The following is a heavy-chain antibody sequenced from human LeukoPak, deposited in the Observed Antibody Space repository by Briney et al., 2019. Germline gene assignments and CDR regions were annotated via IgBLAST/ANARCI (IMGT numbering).Heavy chain of an antibody. CDR1: GFTFSSYS. CDR3: ARAKKRGASQLLHAFDI. J-gene: IGHJ3*02. V-gene: IGHV3-21*01. D-gene: IGHD2-2*01. CDR2: ISSSSSYI. Sequence: GGSLRLSCAASGFTFSSYSMNWVRQAPGKGLEWVSSISSSSSYIYYADSVKGRFTISRDNAKNSLYLQMNSLRAEDTAVYYCARAKKRGASQLLHAFDIWGQGTMVTVSS.